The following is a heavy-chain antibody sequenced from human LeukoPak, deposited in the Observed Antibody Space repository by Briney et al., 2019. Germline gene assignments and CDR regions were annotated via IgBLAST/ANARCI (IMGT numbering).Heavy chain of an antibody. V-gene: IGHV1-58*02. D-gene: IGHD3-3*01. Sequence: PVKVSCKASGFTFTSSAMQWVRQARGQRLEWIGWIVVGSGNTNYAQKFQERVTITRDMSTSTAYMELSSLRSEDTAVYYCAATSTDTYYDFWSGYAPNYYGMDVWGQGTTVTVSS. CDR3: AATSTDTYYDFWSGYAPNYYGMDV. CDR1: GFTFTSSA. J-gene: IGHJ6*02. CDR2: IVVGSGNT.